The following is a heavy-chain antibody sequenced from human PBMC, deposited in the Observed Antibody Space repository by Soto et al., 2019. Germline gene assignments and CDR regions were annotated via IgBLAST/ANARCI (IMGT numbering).Heavy chain of an antibody. Sequence: GGSLRLSCAASGFTFSAYDMSWIRQAPGKGLEWVSYISNSDDTTYYADSVKGRFTISRDNAKNSLYLQMNSLRAEDTAVYYCARDALFSRSGKLDAFDIWGQGTMVTVSS. CDR3: ARDALFSRSGKLDAFDI. D-gene: IGHD3-10*01. CDR2: ISNSDDTT. CDR1: GFTFSAYD. J-gene: IGHJ3*02. V-gene: IGHV3-11*01.